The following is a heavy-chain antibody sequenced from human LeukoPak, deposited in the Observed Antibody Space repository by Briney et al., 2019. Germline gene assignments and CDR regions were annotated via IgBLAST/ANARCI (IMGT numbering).Heavy chain of an antibody. CDR3: ARTVVNDDYGDYEPSGKAYYFDY. V-gene: IGHV4-59*08. D-gene: IGHD4-17*01. CDR2: IYYSGST. J-gene: IGHJ4*02. Sequence: PSETLSLTCTVSGGSISSYYWSWIRQPPGKGLEWIRYIYYSGSTNYNPSLKSRVTISVDTSKNQFSLKPSSVTAADTAVYYCARTVVNDDYGDYEPSGKAYYFDYWGQGTLVTVSS. CDR1: GGSISSYY.